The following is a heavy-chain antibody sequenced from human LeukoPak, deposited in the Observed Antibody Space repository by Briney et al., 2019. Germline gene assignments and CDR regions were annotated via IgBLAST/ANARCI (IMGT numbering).Heavy chain of an antibody. CDR2: ILSDGSKE. J-gene: IGHJ4*02. D-gene: IGHD3-22*01. V-gene: IGHV3-33*01. CDR3: VRDHDRPGNGLDY. Sequence: GGSLRLSCAASGFTFSSYGMHWVRQAPGKGLEWVAVILSDGSKEFYTDSAKGRFTISRDNSKNTLYLQMNSLRAEDTAVYYCVRDHDRPGNGLDYWGQGTLVTVSS. CDR1: GFTFSSYG.